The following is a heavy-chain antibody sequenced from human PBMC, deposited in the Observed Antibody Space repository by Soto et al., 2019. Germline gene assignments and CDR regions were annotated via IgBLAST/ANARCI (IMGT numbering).Heavy chain of an antibody. CDR3: ITQRTVFGEVLLA. D-gene: IGHD3-3*01. V-gene: IGHV3-15*01. CDR2: IRSKIDGETT. Sequence: EVQLVESGGGLVKPGGSLRLSCTASGFTFSGAWMSWVRQAPGKGLEWVGRIRSKIDGETTDYVAPVKGRFTISRDDSKNMVYLEMNNLKAEDTAMYYCITQRTVFGEVLLAWGQGTLVTVSS. J-gene: IGHJ5*02. CDR1: GFTFSGAW.